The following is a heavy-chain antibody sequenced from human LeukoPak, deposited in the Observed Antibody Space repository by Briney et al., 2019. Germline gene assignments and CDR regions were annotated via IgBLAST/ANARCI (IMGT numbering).Heavy chain of an antibody. CDR3: ARQYIDILTGYHRGELYWYFDL. CDR2: IYNGGII. Sequence: SETLSLTCTVSGDSISRYYWSWIRQPAGKGLEWIGRIYNGGIITYNPSLKSRVTMSIDTSNNQFSLRLRFVTAADTAVYYCARQYIDILTGYHRGELYWYFDLWGRGTLVTVSS. J-gene: IGHJ2*01. D-gene: IGHD3-9*01. V-gene: IGHV4-4*07. CDR1: GDSISRYY.